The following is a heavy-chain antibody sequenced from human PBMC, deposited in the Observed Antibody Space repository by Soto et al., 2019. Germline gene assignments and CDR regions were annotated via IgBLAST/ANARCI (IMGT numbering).Heavy chain of an antibody. J-gene: IGHJ6*02. CDR2: IYPRGGTT. CDR3: ARVGYSSTGTTFHYHGLDV. Sequence: ASVKVSCKASGGTFTSHYMHWVRQAPGQGLESMGIIYPRGGTTIYAQKFQGRVTMTRDTSTHTFYMELSSLRSEDTAMYYCARVGYSSTGTTFHYHGLDVWGQGTTVTVSS. D-gene: IGHD3-22*01. CDR1: GGTFTSHY. V-gene: IGHV1-46*01.